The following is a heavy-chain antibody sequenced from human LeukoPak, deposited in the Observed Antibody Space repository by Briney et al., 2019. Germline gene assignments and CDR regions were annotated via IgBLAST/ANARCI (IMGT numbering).Heavy chain of an antibody. D-gene: IGHD6-13*01. V-gene: IGHV3-7*03. Sequence: GSLRLSCAASGFPFSSYSMTWVRQAPGKGLGWVANIKPDGTTKFYVDSVKGRFTIFRDNALNSLYLQMNSLRAEDTAIYYCARSIPYGTTWYGRSDYWGQGTLVTVSS. J-gene: IGHJ4*02. CDR3: ARSIPYGTTWYGRSDY. CDR2: IKPDGTTK. CDR1: GFPFSSYS.